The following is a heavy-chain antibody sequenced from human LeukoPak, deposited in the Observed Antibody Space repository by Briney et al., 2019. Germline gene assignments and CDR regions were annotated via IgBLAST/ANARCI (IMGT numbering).Heavy chain of an antibody. J-gene: IGHJ5*02. Sequence: SETLSLTCAVSGASISSASDYWGWIRQPPGKGLEWLVSIYYGGSTYDNPSLRSRVTMSVDTSKNQFSLKLTSVTAADTAVYYCARIGGGSWRNPGYWFDPWGQGNLVTVSS. CDR1: GASISSASDY. D-gene: IGHD2-15*01. V-gene: IGHV4-39*01. CDR3: ARIGGGSWRNPGYWFDP. CDR2: IYYGGST.